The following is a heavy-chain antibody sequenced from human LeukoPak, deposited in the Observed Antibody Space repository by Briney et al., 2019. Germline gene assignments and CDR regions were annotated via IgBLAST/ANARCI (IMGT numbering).Heavy chain of an antibody. CDR2: IYYSGST. D-gene: IGHD2-2*02. CDR3: ARLRSSTSCYKY. V-gene: IGHV4-39*01. Sequence: SETLSLTCTVSGGSISSSSYYWGWIRQPPGTGLEWIGSIYYSGSTYYNPSLKSRVTISVDTSKNQFSLKLSSVTAADTAVYYCARLRSSTSCYKYWGQGTLVTVSS. J-gene: IGHJ4*02. CDR1: GGSISSSSYY.